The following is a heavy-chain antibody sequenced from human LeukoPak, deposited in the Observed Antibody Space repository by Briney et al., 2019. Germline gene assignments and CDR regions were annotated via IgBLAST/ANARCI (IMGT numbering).Heavy chain of an antibody. V-gene: IGHV4-4*07. CDR2: ISASGST. J-gene: IGHJ5*02. CDR1: GGSISPYD. Sequence: SETLSLTCTVSGGSISPYDWSWIRQTAGKGLEWIGRISASGSTRYNPSLKSRVTMSVDTSKNQFSLKVSSVTAADTAVYFCARGMAAAYDHHWFDPWGPGTLVTVSS. D-gene: IGHD6-13*01. CDR3: ARGMAAAYDHHWFDP.